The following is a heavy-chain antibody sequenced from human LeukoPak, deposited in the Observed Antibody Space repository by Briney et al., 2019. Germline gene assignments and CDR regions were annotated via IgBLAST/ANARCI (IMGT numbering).Heavy chain of an antibody. CDR1: GGSISSSSYY. D-gene: IGHD3-10*01. V-gene: IGHV4-39*01. CDR3: GRQYYYGSGSFYFDY. J-gene: IGHJ4*02. CDR2: IYYSGST. Sequence: SETLSLTCTVSGGSISSSSYYWGWIRQPPGKGLEWIGSIYYSGSTYYNPSLKSRVTISVDTSKNQFSLKLSPVTAADTAVYYCGRQYYYGSGSFYFDYWGQGTLVTVSS.